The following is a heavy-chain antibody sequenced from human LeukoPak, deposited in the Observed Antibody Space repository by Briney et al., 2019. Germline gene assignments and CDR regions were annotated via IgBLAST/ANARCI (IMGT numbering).Heavy chain of an antibody. J-gene: IGHJ4*02. CDR1: GFTFISYE. CDR2: ISSNGGTT. V-gene: IGHV3-48*03. D-gene: IGHD2-8*01. Sequence: PGGSLRLSCAASGFTFISYEMNWVRQAPGKGVEWVSYISSNGGTTYYADSVKGRFTISRDNVKNSLYLQMNSLRAEDTGIYYFVRIALSGMQWALAYWGQGALVIVSS. CDR3: VRIALSGMQWALAY.